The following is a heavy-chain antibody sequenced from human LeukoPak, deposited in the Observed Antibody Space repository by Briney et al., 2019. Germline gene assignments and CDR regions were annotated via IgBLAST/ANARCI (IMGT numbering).Heavy chain of an antibody. CDR2: ISGSGGST. J-gene: IGHJ4*02. CDR1: GFTFSSYA. CDR3: AKTLRFLEWLFVFDY. D-gene: IGHD3-3*01. Sequence: PGGSLRLSCAASGFTFSSYAMSWVRQAPGKGLEWVSAISGSGGSTYYADSVKGRFTISRDNSKNTLYLQMNSLRAEDTAVYYCAKTLRFLEWLFVFDYWGQGTLVTVSS. V-gene: IGHV3-23*01.